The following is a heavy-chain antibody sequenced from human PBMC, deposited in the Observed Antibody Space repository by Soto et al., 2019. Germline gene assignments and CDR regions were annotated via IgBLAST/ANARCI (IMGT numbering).Heavy chain of an antibody. CDR3: AREVAVAGTPSWFDP. CDR1: GYTFTSYA. D-gene: IGHD6-19*01. CDR2: INTNTGNP. V-gene: IGHV7-4-1*01. J-gene: IGHJ5*02. Sequence: ASVKVSCKASGYTFTSYAMNWVRQAPGQGLEWMGWINTNTGNPTYAQGFTGRFVFSLDTSVSTAYLQICSLKAEDTAVYYCAREVAVAGTPSWFDPWGPGTLVTVSS.